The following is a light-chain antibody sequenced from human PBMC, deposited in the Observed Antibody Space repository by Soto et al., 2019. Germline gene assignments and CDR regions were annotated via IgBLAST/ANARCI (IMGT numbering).Light chain of an antibody. CDR1: QSISNH. V-gene: IGKV1-39*01. J-gene: IGKJ3*01. Sequence: IQVTDITSTLSASVEDGLIITWRASQSISNHLNWYQQKLGKAPKLLIFAASSLQSGVPSRFSGSRSGPDFTLTISSLQPEHFATYYCQQSYSSPPTFGLGTKVDIK. CDR3: QQSYSSPPT. CDR2: AAS.